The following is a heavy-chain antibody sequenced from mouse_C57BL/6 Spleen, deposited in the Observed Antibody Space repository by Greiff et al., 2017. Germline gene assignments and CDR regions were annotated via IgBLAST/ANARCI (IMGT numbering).Heavy chain of an antibody. CDR3: APITTVVDAY. CDR1: GYTFTSYW. D-gene: IGHD1-1*01. V-gene: IGHV1-64*01. J-gene: IGHJ3*01. Sequence: VQLQQPGAELVKPGASVKLSCKASGYTFTSYWMHWVKQRPGQGLEWIGMIHPNSGSTNYNEKFKSKATLTVDKSSSTAYMQLSSLTSEDSSVYYSAPITTVVDAYWGQGTLVTVSA. CDR2: IHPNSGST.